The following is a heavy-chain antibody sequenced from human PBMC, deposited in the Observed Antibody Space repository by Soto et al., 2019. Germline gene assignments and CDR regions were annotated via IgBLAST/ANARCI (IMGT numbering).Heavy chain of an antibody. D-gene: IGHD3-3*01. CDR1: GGTFSNYA. V-gene: IGHV1-69*13. CDR3: ATPTRYYDFWSGYPCFDY. J-gene: IGHJ4*02. Sequence: ASVKVSCKASGGTFSNYALSWVRQAPGQGLEWMGGVAPFFGTTKYAQKFQGRVTISADASTTTAYMELSSLGSEDTAVYYCATPTRYYDFWSGYPCFDYWGQGTPVTVSS. CDR2: VAPFFGTT.